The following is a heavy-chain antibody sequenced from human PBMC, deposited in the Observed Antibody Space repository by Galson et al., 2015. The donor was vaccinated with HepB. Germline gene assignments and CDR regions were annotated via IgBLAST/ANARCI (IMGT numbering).Heavy chain of an antibody. V-gene: IGHV1-2*06. CDR1: GFTFSDFY. J-gene: IGHJ3*01. D-gene: IGHD3-3*01. Sequence: SVKVSCKASGFTFSDFYMHWVRQSPGQGLQWMGRIHPNSGIAVYAESFQGRVAMTADTSKSTAYMELSWLTFDDTAVYYCARASLFWNNRESDAFDVWGPGTMVTVSS. CDR2: IHPNSGIA. CDR3: ARASLFWNNRESDAFDV.